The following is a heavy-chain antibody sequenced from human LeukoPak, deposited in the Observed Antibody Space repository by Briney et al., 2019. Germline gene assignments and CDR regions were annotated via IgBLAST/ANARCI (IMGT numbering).Heavy chain of an antibody. V-gene: IGHV4-34*01. J-gene: IGHJ6*03. CDR2: INHSGST. CDR1: GGSFSGYY. CDR3: ARLRRDPLGYCSSTSCYTRYYYMDV. D-gene: IGHD2-2*02. Sequence: SETLSLTCAVYGGSFSGYYWSWIRQPPGKGLEWIGEINHSGSTNYNPSLKSRVTISVDTSKNQFSLKLSSVTAADTAVYYCARLRRDPLGYCSSTSCYTRYYYMDVWGKGTTVTVSS.